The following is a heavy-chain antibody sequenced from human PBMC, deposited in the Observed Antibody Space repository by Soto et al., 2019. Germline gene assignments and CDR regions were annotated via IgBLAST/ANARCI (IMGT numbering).Heavy chain of an antibody. Sequence: QITLKESGPPLVKPTQTLTLTCTFSGFSLSTSGVGVGWIRQPPGKALEWLALIYWDDDKRYSPSLKSRLTITKDXXKXQXXLTMTNMDPVDTATYYCAHGHDDILTGYYRPWFDPWGQGTLVTVSS. CDR2: IYWDDDK. V-gene: IGHV2-5*02. CDR1: GFSLSTSGVG. CDR3: AHGHDDILTGYYRPWFDP. D-gene: IGHD3-9*01. J-gene: IGHJ5*02.